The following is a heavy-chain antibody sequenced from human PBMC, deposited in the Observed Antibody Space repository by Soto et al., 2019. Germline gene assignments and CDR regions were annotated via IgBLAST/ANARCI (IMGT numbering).Heavy chain of an antibody. J-gene: IGHJ4*02. CDR2: LYSGGST. Sequence: EVQLVESGGGLIQPGGSLRLSCAAAGFTVSSNYVTWVRQAPGKGLEWVSVLYSGGSTYYADSVKGRFTISRDNSRNILYLQMNSLRVEDTAVYYCARGFNWLDYWGQGTLVTVSS. CDR3: ARGFNWLDY. V-gene: IGHV3-53*01. D-gene: IGHD1-20*01. CDR1: GFTVSSNY.